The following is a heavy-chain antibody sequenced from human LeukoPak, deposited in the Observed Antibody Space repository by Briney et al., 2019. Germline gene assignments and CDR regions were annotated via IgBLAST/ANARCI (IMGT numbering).Heavy chain of an antibody. D-gene: IGHD6-19*01. CDR3: AGEYSSGWHQPPY. J-gene: IGHJ4*02. CDR1: GFTFSSYA. Sequence: GGSLRLSCAASGFTFSSYAMSGVRQPPGRALEGVSAISCSGGSTLYADSLKGRFTISRDNSKDTLCLLMNSLRAEDTGVYYCAGEYSSGWHQPPYWGQGTLVTVSS. V-gene: IGHV3-23*01. CDR2: ISCSGGST.